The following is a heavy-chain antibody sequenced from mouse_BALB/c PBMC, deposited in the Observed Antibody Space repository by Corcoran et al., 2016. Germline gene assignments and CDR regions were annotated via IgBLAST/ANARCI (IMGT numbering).Heavy chain of an antibody. J-gene: IGHJ2*01. V-gene: IGHV14-3*02. CDR3: ARDYYDYGKYYFDY. CDR2: IDPANGNT. Sequence: EVQLQQSGAELVKPGASVKLSCTASGFNIKDTYMHWVKQRPEQGLEWIGRIDPANGNTKYDPKFQGKATITADTSSNTAYLQLSSLTSEDTAVYYCARDYYDYGKYYFDYWGQGTTLTVSS. CDR1: GFNIKDTY. D-gene: IGHD2-4*01.